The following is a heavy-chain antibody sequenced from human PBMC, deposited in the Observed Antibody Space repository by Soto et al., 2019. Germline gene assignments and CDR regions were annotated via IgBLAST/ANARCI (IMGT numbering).Heavy chain of an antibody. J-gene: IGHJ6*02. CDR3: ATKPPGDIEGGAYGMDV. D-gene: IGHD2-2*01. Sequence: EVQLVETGGGLIQPGGSLRLSCAASGFTVTSNYMIWVRQPPGKGLEWVSTTFSGGTTNYADSVKGRFTISRDNSKNTLYLQMNNLRVEDTGGYSCATKPPGDIEGGAYGMDVWGQGSTVSVSS. CDR2: TFSGGTT. CDR1: GFTVTSNY. V-gene: IGHV3-53*02.